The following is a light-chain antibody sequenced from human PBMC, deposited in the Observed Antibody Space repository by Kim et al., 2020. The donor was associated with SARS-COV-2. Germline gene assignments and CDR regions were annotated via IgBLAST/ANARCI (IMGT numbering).Light chain of an antibody. Sequence: SYELTQPPSVSVAPGKTARMTCGGNNIGSKSVHWYQQKPGQAPVVVIYYDSDRPSGIPERFSGSNAGNTATLTISRVEAGDEADYYCQVWDSSSDHLIFGGGTQLTVL. V-gene: IGLV3-21*04. CDR2: YDS. J-gene: IGLJ2*01. CDR3: QVWDSSSDHLI. CDR1: NIGSKS.